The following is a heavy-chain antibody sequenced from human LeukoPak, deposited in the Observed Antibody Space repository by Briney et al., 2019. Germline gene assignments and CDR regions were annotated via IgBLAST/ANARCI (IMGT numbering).Heavy chain of an antibody. CDR3: AKMTGDEYNPAPA. J-gene: IGHJ5*02. V-gene: IGHV3-23*01. CDR2: ISGSGNST. D-gene: IGHD5-24*01. Sequence: GGSLRLSCAASGFTFNNYAMIWVRQAPGKGLEWVSVISGSGNSTYYADSVKGRFTISRDNSKNTLYLQMDTLRVDDTAVYYCAKMTGDEYNPAPAWGQGTLVAVSS. CDR1: GFTFNNYA.